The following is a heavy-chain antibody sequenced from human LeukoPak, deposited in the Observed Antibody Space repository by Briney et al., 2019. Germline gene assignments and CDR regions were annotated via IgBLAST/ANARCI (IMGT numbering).Heavy chain of an antibody. Sequence: PGRSLRLSCATSGFTFSTYAMHWVRQAPGKGLEWVAIIWYDGTNRYSSGSVKGRFTISRDNSKNTVYLQMNSLRAEDTAVYYCARGPGGSGSYSLTENWFDPWGQGTLVTVSS. CDR3: ARGPGGSGSYSLTENWFDP. CDR1: GFTFSTYA. CDR2: IWYDGTNR. D-gene: IGHD3-10*01. J-gene: IGHJ5*02. V-gene: IGHV3-33*01.